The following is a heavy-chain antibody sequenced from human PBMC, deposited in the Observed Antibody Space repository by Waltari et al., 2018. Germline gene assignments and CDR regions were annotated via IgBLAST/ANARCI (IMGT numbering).Heavy chain of an antibody. CDR3: SKRLEI. V-gene: IGHV3-7*01. CDR2: INEDGGEK. Sequence: DVQAVESGGGLVQSGGSLRLSWEVSGFRSDWMDWGRQAPGKGLQWVANINEDGGEKYYLDSVKCRFTISRDNAKKLVYLEMNTLRAEDTATYYCSKRLEIWGRGTMVAVS. CDR1: GFRSDW. J-gene: IGHJ3*02.